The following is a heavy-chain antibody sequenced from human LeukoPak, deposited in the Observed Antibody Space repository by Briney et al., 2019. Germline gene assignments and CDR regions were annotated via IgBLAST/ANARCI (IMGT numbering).Heavy chain of an antibody. CDR3: ARKTGNYYGSGSYYGRKDAFDI. CDR1: GGSFSGYY. D-gene: IGHD3-10*01. Sequence: SETLSLTCAVYGGSFSGYYWSWIRQPPGKGLEWTGEINHSGSTNYNPSLKSRVTISVDTSKNQFSLKLSSVTAADTAVYYCARKTGNYYGSGSYYGRKDAFDIWGQGTMVTVSS. CDR2: INHSGST. J-gene: IGHJ3*02. V-gene: IGHV4-34*01.